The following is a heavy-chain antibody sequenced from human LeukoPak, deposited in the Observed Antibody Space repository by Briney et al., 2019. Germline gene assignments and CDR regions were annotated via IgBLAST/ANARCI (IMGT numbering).Heavy chain of an antibody. CDR3: AKDGQSFNSMYDYFDS. V-gene: IGHV3-23*01. CDR2: ISGSGGST. D-gene: IGHD2-8*01. CDR1: GFTFSSYA. J-gene: IGHJ4*02. Sequence: TGGSLRLSCAASGFTFSSYAMSWVRQAPGKGLEWVSAISGSGGSTYYADSVKGRFTISRDNSKNTLYLQMNSLRAEDTAVYYCAKDGQSFNSMYDYFDSWGQGTLVTVSS.